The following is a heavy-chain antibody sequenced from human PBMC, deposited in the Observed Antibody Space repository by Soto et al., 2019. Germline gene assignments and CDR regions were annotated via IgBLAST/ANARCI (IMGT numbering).Heavy chain of an antibody. J-gene: IGHJ4*02. CDR1: GFTFSSYS. CDR3: ARDTPKEHYDYIWGSYRRRLDY. V-gene: IGHV3-21*01. D-gene: IGHD3-16*02. CDR2: ISSSSSYI. Sequence: GGSLRLSCAASGFTFSSYSMNWVRQAPGKGLEWVSSISSSSSYIYYADSVKGRFPISRDNAKNSLYLQMNSLRAEDTAVYYCARDTPKEHYDYIWGSYRRRLDYWGQGTLVTVSS.